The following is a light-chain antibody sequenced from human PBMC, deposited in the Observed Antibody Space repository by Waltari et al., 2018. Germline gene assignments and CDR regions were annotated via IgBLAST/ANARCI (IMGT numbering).Light chain of an antibody. CDR1: NNDVGNYHL. CDR3: SSYAGTSSAYV. J-gene: IGLJ1*01. Sequence: QSALTQPASVSGSPGQPITIPCTGTNNDVGNYHLVSWYLQYPGKAPKLMIYEVFKRPSGVSIRFSASKSGNTASLTISGLQAEDEADYYCSSYAGTSSAYVFGTGTKVTVL. V-gene: IGLV2-23*02. CDR2: EVF.